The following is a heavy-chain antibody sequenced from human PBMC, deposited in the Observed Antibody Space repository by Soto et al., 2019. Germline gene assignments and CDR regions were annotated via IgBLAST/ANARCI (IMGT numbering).Heavy chain of an antibody. CDR1: GYTFTAYY. D-gene: IGHD2-15*01. J-gene: IGHJ3*02. CDR2: INPNNGGT. Sequence: QVQLVQSGAEVKKPGASVKVSCKASGYTFTAYYIHWVRQAPGQGLEWMGWINPNNGGTNYAQKFQGRVTMTRDTSISTAYMELSRLRSDDTAVDYCALRYCSGGTCSDDAFDIWGQGTMVTVSS. V-gene: IGHV1-2*02. CDR3: ALRYCSGGTCSDDAFDI.